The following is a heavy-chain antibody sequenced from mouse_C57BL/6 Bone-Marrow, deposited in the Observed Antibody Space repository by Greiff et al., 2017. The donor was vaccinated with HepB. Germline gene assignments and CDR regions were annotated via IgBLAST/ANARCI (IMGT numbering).Heavy chain of an antibody. D-gene: IGHD5-5*01. V-gene: IGHV14-2*01. J-gene: IGHJ4*01. Sequence: VQLQQSGAELVKPGASVKLSCTASGFNIKDYYMHWVKQRTEQGLEWIGRIDPEDGETKYVPKFQGKATITADTSSNTAYLQLSSLTSEDTAVYYCAWTTYGYYAMDYWGQGTSVTVSS. CDR3: AWTTYGYYAMDY. CDR1: GFNIKDYY. CDR2: IDPEDGET.